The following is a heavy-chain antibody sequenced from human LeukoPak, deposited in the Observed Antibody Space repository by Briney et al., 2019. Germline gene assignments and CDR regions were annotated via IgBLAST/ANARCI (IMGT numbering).Heavy chain of an antibody. D-gene: IGHD1-26*01. J-gene: IGHJ5*02. V-gene: IGHV1-18*01. CDR2: ISAYNGNT. CDR3: ARDIRELGATYPWFDP. Sequence: ASVKVSCKASGYTFTSYGISWVRQAPGQGLEWMGWISAYNGNTNYAQKLQGRVTMTTDTSTSTAYMELRSLRSDDTAVYYCARDIRELGATYPWFDPWGQGTLVTVSS. CDR1: GYTFTSYG.